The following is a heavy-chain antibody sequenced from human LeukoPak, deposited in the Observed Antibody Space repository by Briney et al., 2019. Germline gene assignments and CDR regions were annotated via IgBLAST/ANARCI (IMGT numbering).Heavy chain of an antibody. Sequence: SETLSLPCTVSGGSLSSYYWSWLRQPPGRGLEWIGYINDSGTTNYNPALESRVPISVDTSQNQSSLKLSSVPAADPAVYYCAPSCWYVLPGVYWGQGTLVTVSS. CDR3: APSCWYVLPGVY. CDR2: INDSGTT. CDR1: GGSLSSYY. V-gene: IGHV4-59*01. D-gene: IGHD6-19*01. J-gene: IGHJ4*02.